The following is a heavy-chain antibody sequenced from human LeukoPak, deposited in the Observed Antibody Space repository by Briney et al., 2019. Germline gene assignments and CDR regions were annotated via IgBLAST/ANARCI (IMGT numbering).Heavy chain of an antibody. Sequence: GGSLRLSCAASGFTVSSNYMSWVRQAPGKGLEWLSVIYSGGSTYYADSVKGRFTISRDNSKNTLYLQINSLRAEDTAVYYCARVKVSTTDGFAVWGQGTMVTVSS. CDR2: IYSGGST. V-gene: IGHV3-66*02. CDR1: GFTVSSNY. CDR3: ARVKVSTTDGFAV. D-gene: IGHD2/OR15-2a*01. J-gene: IGHJ3*01.